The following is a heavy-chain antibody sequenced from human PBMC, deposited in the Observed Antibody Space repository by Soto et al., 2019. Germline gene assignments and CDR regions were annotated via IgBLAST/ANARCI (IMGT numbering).Heavy chain of an antibody. Sequence: PGGSLRLSCAASGFTFSSYAMSWVRQAPGKGLEWVSAISGNGRNTYYADSVKGRFTTSRDNSKDTLYLQMNSLKSEDTVVYYCARSHCSGGSCYLMAFDYWGQGTLVTVSS. CDR3: ARSHCSGGSCYLMAFDY. CDR1: GFTFSSYA. D-gene: IGHD2-15*01. J-gene: IGHJ4*02. CDR2: ISGNGRNT. V-gene: IGHV3-23*01.